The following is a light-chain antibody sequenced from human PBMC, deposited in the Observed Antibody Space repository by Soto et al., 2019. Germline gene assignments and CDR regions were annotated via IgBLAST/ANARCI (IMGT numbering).Light chain of an antibody. CDR3: QQSYSTPQYT. Sequence: DIPMTQSPSSLSTSVGDRFTITCRASQYIKNYLNWDQQKPGKAPKLLIFAAYNLQSGVPSRFSGNGSGTDFTLTISSLQPEDFATYYCQQSYSTPQYTFGQGTKLDMK. CDR2: AAY. V-gene: IGKV1-39*01. CDR1: QYIKNY. J-gene: IGKJ2*01.